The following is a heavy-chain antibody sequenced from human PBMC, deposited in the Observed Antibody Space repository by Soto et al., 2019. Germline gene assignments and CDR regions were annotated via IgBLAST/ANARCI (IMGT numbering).Heavy chain of an antibody. J-gene: IGHJ6*02. CDR1: GGTFSSYA. Sequence: SVQVSCKASGGTFSSYAISWVRQAPGQGLEWMGGIIPIFGTANYAQKFQGRVTITADESTSTAYMELSSLRSEDTAVYYCARVVAVAGTLHYGMDVWGQGTTVTVSS. CDR3: ARVVAVAGTLHYGMDV. D-gene: IGHD6-19*01. CDR2: IIPIFGTA. V-gene: IGHV1-69*13.